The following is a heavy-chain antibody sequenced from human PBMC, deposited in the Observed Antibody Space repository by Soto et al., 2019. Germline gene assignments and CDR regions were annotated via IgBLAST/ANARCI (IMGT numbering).Heavy chain of an antibody. CDR2: IYSSGSA. V-gene: IGHV4-4*07. CDR1: GGSIYTYS. J-gene: IGHJ4*02. Sequence: SETLSLTCTVSGGSIYTYSWTWIRQPAGKGLEWIGHIYSSGSANYNPSLKSRVSMSVDTSKNQFSLKLNSVTAADTAVYYCTTIVGANDYWGQGTLVTVSS. D-gene: IGHD1-26*01. CDR3: TTIVGANDY.